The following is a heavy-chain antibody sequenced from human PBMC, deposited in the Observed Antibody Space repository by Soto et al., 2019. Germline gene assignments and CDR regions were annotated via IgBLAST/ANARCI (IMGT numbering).Heavy chain of an antibody. CDR2: IYYSGST. CDR3: ARSYDYVWGSYRYTGRFDY. J-gene: IGHJ4*02. Sequence: SETLSLTCTVSGGSISSYYWSWIRQPPGKGLEWIGYIYYSGSTNYNPSLKSRVTISVDTSKNQFSLKLSSVTAADTAVYYCARSYDYVWGSYRYTGRFDYWGQGTLVTVSS. CDR1: GGSISSYY. D-gene: IGHD3-16*02. V-gene: IGHV4-59*01.